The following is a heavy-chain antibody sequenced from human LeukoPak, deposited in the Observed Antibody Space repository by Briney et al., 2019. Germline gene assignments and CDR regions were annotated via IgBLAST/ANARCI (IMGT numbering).Heavy chain of an antibody. D-gene: IGHD1-1*01. CDR2: MQYDGINK. J-gene: IGHJ4*02. CDR3: AKRANWNDGTFDY. CDR1: GFPFSSFG. V-gene: IGHV3-30*02. Sequence: GGSLRLSCAASGFPFSSFGMHWVRQSPGKGLEWVAFMQYDGINKYYADSVKGRFTISRDNSKNTHYLQMNSLRAEDTALYYCAKRANWNDGTFDYWGQGSLVTVSS.